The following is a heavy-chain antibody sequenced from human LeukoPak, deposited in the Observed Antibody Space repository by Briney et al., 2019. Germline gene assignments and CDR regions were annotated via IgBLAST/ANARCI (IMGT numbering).Heavy chain of an antibody. V-gene: IGHV4-39*07. D-gene: IGHD6-19*01. J-gene: IGHJ5*02. CDR3: ARGYSSGWFLRRFDP. CDR2: IYYSGST. CDR1: GGSISSSSYY. Sequence: SETLSLTCTVSGGSISSSSYYWGWIRQPPGKGPEWIGSIYYSGSTYYNPSLKSRVTISVDTSKNQFSLKLSSVTAADTAVYYCARGYSSGWFLRRFDPWGQGTLVTVSS.